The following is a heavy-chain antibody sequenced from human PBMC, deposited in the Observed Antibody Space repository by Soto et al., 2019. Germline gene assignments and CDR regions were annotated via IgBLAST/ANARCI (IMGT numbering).Heavy chain of an antibody. CDR2: IYPGDHET. CDR1: GYTFSNFW. CDR3: ARSPRSSLYFDY. Sequence: PGESLKISCQSSGYTFSNFWIGWVRQLPGKGLEWMGIIYPGDHETRYSPSFHGKVTISADRSINTAYLQWNSLEASDTAFYFCARSPRSSLYFDYWGQGALVTVS. J-gene: IGHJ4*02. D-gene: IGHD6-13*01. V-gene: IGHV5-51*01.